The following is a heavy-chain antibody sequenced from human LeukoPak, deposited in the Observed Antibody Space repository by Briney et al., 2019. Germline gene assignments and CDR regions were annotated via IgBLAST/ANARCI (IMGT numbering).Heavy chain of an antibody. D-gene: IGHD3-10*01. CDR1: GFTFDDYA. J-gene: IGHJ4*02. CDR2: ISWNSGSI. CDR3: AKGWGMVRGVDY. V-gene: IGHV3-9*01. Sequence: GRSLRLSCAASGFTFDDYAMHWVRQAPGKGLEWVSGISWNSGSIGYADSVKGRFTISRDNAKNSLYLQMNSLRAEDTALYCCAKGWGMVRGVDYWGQGTLVTVSS.